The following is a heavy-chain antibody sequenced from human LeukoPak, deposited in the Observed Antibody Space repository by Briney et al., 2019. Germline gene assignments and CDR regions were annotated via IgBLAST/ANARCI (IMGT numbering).Heavy chain of an antibody. CDR2: ISSSGSTI. CDR3: ARGGDYGDYFDY. V-gene: IGHV3-48*03. D-gene: IGHD4-17*01. Sequence: GGSLRLSCAASGFTFSSYEMNWVRQAPGKGLEWASYISSSGSTIYYADFVKGRFTISRDNAKNSLYLQMNSLRAEDTAVYYCARGGDYGDYFDYWGQGTLVTVSS. CDR1: GFTFSSYE. J-gene: IGHJ4*02.